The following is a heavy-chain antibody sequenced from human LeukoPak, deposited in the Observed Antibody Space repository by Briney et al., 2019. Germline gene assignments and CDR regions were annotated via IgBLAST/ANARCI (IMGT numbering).Heavy chain of an antibody. CDR3: ARVSVPADSYYYYYYGMDV. Sequence: SETLSLTCTVSGGSISSYYWSWIRQPAGKGLEWIGRIYTSGSTNYNPSLKSRVTMSVDTSKNQFSLKLSSVTAADTAVYYCARVSVPADSYYYYYYGMDVWGQGTTVTVPS. D-gene: IGHD2-2*01. CDR1: GGSISSYY. J-gene: IGHJ6*02. CDR2: IYTSGST. V-gene: IGHV4-4*07.